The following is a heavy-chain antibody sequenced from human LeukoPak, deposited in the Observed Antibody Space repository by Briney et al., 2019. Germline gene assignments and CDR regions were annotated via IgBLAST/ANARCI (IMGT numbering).Heavy chain of an antibody. CDR2: ICYSVST. V-gene: IGHV4-39*01. CDR1: GDSPSVSTYD. Sequence: PSETLSLTRAVSGDSPSVSTYDGDSIRQPPGKGLEWIGNICYSVSTYYNPSLRSRVTMSVDTSKNQFSLRLSSVTAADTAIYYCARHRRPGYGGYVNAFDYWGQGKLVSVSS. CDR3: ARHRRPGYGGYVNAFDY. D-gene: IGHD5-12*01. J-gene: IGHJ3*01.